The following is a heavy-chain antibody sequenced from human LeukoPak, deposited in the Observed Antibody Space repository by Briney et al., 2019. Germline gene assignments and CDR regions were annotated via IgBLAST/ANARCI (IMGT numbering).Heavy chain of an antibody. CDR3: ARDHHAPPSGSYSYY. V-gene: IGHV1-8*01. Sequence: GSSVKVSCKASGGSFSSYVITWVRQATGQGLEWMGWMNPNSGNTGYAQKFQGRVTMTRNTSISTAYMELSSLRSEDTAVYYCARDHHAPPSGSYSYYWGQGTLVTVSS. CDR2: MNPNSGNT. CDR1: GGSFSSYV. D-gene: IGHD1-26*01. J-gene: IGHJ4*02.